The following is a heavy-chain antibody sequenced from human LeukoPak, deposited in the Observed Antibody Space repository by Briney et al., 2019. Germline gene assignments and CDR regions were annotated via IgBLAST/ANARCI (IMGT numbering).Heavy chain of an antibody. CDR3: ARHMPWELPPGAYDY. V-gene: IGHV4-4*07. Sequence: SETLSLTCTVSGGSISSYYRSWIRQPAGKGLEWIGRIYTSGSTNYNPSLKSRVTMSVDTSKNQFSLKLSSVTAADTAVYYCARHMPWELPPGAYDYWGQGSLVTVSS. CDR2: IYTSGST. J-gene: IGHJ4*02. D-gene: IGHD1-26*01. CDR1: GGSISSYY.